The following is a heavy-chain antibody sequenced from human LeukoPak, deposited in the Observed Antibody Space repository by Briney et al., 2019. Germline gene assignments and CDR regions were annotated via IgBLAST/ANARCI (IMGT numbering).Heavy chain of an antibody. CDR3: ARELGGSGFDY. J-gene: IGHJ4*02. CDR1: GFIFSSYE. D-gene: IGHD6-19*01. CDR2: SSSSGYTT. Sequence: GGSLRLSCAASGFIFSSYEMNWVRQAPGKGLEWISYSSSSGYTTQYAYSVKGRFTISRDNAKNSLYLQMNSLRAEDTAVYYCARELGGSGFDYWGQGTLVTVSS. V-gene: IGHV3-48*03.